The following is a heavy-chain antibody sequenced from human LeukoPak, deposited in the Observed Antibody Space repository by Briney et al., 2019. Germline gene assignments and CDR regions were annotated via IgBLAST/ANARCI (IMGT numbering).Heavy chain of an antibody. D-gene: IGHD3-16*01. V-gene: IGHV4-59*01. CDR1: GGSISSYH. CDR2: IYYSGST. CDR3: ASRHGGGVDYYYYMDV. Sequence: SETLSLTCTVSGGSISSYHWSRIRQPPGKGLEWIGYIYYSGSTNYNPSLKSRVTISVDTSKNQFSLKLSSVTAADTAVYYCASRHGGGVDYYYYMDVWGKGTTVTVSS. J-gene: IGHJ6*03.